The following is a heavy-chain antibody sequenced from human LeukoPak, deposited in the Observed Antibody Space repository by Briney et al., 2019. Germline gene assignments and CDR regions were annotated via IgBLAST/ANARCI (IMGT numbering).Heavy chain of an antibody. V-gene: IGHV4-34*01. D-gene: IGHD3-10*01. CDR1: GGSFSGYY. CDR2: INRSGST. Sequence: SETLSLTCAVYGGSFSGYYWSWIRQPPGKGLEWIGEINRSGSTNYNPSLKSRVTISVDTSKNQFSLKLSSVTAADTAVYYCARSGYYGSGSYYFSYYGMDVWGQGTTVTVSS. J-gene: IGHJ6*02. CDR3: ARSGYYGSGSYYFSYYGMDV.